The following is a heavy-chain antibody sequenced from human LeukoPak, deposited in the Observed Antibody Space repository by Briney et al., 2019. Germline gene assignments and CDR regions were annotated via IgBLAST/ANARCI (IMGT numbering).Heavy chain of an antibody. J-gene: IGHJ4*02. CDR2: ISWNSGSI. CDR3: AKDTYDSSGYYGGIFDY. V-gene: IGHV3-9*01. D-gene: IGHD3-22*01. CDR1: GFTFDDYA. Sequence: GRSLRLSCAASGFTFDDYAMHWVRQAPGKGLEWVSGISWNSGSIGYADSVKGRFTISRDNAKNSLYLQMNSLRAEDTALYYCAKDTYDSSGYYGGIFDYWGQGTLVTVSS.